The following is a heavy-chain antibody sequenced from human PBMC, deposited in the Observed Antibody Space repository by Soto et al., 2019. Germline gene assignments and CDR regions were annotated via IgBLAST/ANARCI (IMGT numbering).Heavy chain of an antibody. Sequence: ASVKVSCKASGYTFTGYYLHRVRQAPGQGLEWMGWINPNSGGANYAQKFQGWVTMTRDTSISTAYMELSRLRSDDTAVYYCARDRGIVGATQADYYYYYGMDVWGQGTTVTVSS. CDR2: INPNSGGA. J-gene: IGHJ6*02. D-gene: IGHD1-26*01. CDR1: GYTFTGYY. CDR3: ARDRGIVGATQADYYYYYGMDV. V-gene: IGHV1-2*04.